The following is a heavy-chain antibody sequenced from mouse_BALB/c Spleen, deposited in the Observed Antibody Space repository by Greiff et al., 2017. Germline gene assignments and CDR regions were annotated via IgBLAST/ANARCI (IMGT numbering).Heavy chain of an antibody. V-gene: IGHV3-2*02. CDR3: AQFPYYDGSSYRAMDY. CDR2: ISYSGST. Sequence: EVKLQESGPGLVKPSQSLSLTCTASGYSITSDYAWYWIRQFPGNKLEWMGYISYSGSTSYNPSLKSRTTITRDTSKNQSFLQWNSVTTEDTATYYCAQFPYYDGSSYRAMDYWGQGTSVTVSS. D-gene: IGHD1-1*01. CDR1: GYSITSDYA. J-gene: IGHJ4*01.